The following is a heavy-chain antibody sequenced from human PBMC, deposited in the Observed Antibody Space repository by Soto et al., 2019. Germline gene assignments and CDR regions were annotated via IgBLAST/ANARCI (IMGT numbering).Heavy chain of an antibody. CDR2: IYPADGDT. CDR1: GYTFSRYW. D-gene: IGHD3-22*01. CDR3: ARKDSSGYSNRFDP. V-gene: IGHV5-51*01. Sequence: EVQLVQSGAEVKEAGESLKISCKTSGYTFSRYWIAWVRQMPGKGLEWMGIIYPADGDTRYSPSFQGQVTISADKSTSTAYLHWSSLKASDSAIYFCARKDSSGYSNRFDPWGQGTLVTVSS. J-gene: IGHJ5*02.